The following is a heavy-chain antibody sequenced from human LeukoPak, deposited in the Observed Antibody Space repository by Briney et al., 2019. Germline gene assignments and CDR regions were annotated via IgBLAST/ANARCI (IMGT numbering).Heavy chain of an antibody. CDR3: ATYISVWYYFDY. V-gene: IGHV3-33*01. CDR2: IWNDGINK. CDR1: GFTFSSYG. D-gene: IGHD6-19*01. J-gene: IGHJ4*02. Sequence: PGGSLRLSCTASGFTFSSYGMHCVRQAPGKGLEWVAVIWNDGINKFYAHSVKGRFTISRDSSKDTVYLQMNNLGAEDTAVYYCATYISVWYYFDYWGQGTLVAVST.